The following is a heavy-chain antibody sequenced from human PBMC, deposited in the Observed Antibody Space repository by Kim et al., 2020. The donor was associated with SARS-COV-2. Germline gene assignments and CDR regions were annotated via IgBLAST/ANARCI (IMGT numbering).Heavy chain of an antibody. Sequence: SYIYDADSGKGRFTMSRDNAKNSLYLQMNSLGAEDTAVYYCASSIVGATLWGQGTLVTVSS. J-gene: IGHJ4*02. CDR3: ASSIVGATL. D-gene: IGHD1-26*01. CDR2: SYI. V-gene: IGHV3-21*01.